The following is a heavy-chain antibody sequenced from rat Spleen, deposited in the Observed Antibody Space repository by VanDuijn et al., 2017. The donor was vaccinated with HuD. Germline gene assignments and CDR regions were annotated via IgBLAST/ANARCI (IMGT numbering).Heavy chain of an antibody. Sequence: VQLVESGGGLVQPGRSLKLSCAASGFTFSDYNMAWVRQAPKKGLEWMGGIWGDGSTNYKSALKSRLSISRDTSKTQVFLKMNSLQTEDTAIYFCTRAGYGGYTAWGQGVMVTVSS. V-gene: IGHV2-19*01. J-gene: IGHJ2*01. D-gene: IGHD1-11*01. CDR3: TRAGYGGYTA. CDR1: GFTFSDYN. CDR2: IWGDGST.